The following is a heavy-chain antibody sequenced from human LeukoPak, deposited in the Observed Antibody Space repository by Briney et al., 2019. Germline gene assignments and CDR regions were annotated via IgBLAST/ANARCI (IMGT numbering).Heavy chain of an antibody. V-gene: IGHV1-2*02. CDR3: ARCVGERHRAFDI. Sequence: PRASVKVSCKASGYTFTSYYMHWVRQAPGQGLEWMGWINPNSGGTNYAQKFQGRVTMTRDTSISTAYMELSRLRSDDTAVYYCARCVGERHRAFDIWGQGTMVTVSS. D-gene: IGHD1-1*01. CDR2: INPNSGGT. J-gene: IGHJ3*02. CDR1: GYTFTSYY.